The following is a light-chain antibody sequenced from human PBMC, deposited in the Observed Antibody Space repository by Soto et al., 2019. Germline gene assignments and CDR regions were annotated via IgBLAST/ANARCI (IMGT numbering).Light chain of an antibody. CDR2: GAS. J-gene: IGKJ5*01. CDR1: RHTSRY. CDR3: QQYSEFPPA. Sequence: DVEMTQSPSSLSASVGDRVTITCQASRHTSRYIYWYQKKPGRAPNLLIYGASNLETGVPSRFSGSGSGTDFTFTITSXQPEDIATYYCQQYSEFPPAFGQGTRLEIK. V-gene: IGKV1-33*01.